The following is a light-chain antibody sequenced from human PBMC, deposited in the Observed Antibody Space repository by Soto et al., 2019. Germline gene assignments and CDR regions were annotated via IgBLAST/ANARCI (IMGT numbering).Light chain of an antibody. CDR2: EVS. V-gene: IGLV2-14*01. Sequence: QSALTQPASVSGSPGQPITISCTGTSRDVGGYNYVSWYQQHSGKAPKLIIHEVSNRPSGVSNRFSGSTSGNTASLTISGLQAEDEADYYCDSYTSSRAYVFGIGTKVTVL. J-gene: IGLJ1*01. CDR1: SRDVGGYNY. CDR3: DSYTSSRAYV.